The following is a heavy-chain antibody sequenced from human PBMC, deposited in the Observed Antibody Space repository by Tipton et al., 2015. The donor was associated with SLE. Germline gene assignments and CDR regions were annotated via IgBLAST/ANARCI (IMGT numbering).Heavy chain of an antibody. CDR3: ARDRLRWFTD. Sequence: TLSLTCTVSGDSITRHYWTWVRQPPGRGLEWIGCVYASGRTNYNPSLKSRVTISLDTSRNQFSLKLSSVTAADTAVYYCARDRLRWFTDWGQGTLVTVSS. D-gene: IGHD4-23*01. CDR1: GDSITRHY. V-gene: IGHV4-4*07. CDR2: VYASGRT. J-gene: IGHJ4*02.